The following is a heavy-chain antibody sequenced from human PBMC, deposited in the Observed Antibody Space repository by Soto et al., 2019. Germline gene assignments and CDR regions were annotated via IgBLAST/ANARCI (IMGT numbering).Heavy chain of an antibody. CDR3: ATVYCATTSCYAPFDY. CDR1: GFTFSNAW. D-gene: IGHD2-2*01. Sequence: EVHLAESGGGLVKAGGSLRLSCAASGFTFSNAWMSWVRQAPGKGLEWIGRIKTNSDGGTVDYASPVKGRFTISRDDSKSMLYLDLNSLKTEDTGVYFCATVYCATTSCYAPFDYWGKGTLVTVSS. CDR2: IKTNSDGGTV. J-gene: IGHJ4*02. V-gene: IGHV3-15*01.